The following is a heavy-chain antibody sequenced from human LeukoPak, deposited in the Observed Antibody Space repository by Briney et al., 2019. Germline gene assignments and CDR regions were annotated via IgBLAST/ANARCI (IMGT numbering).Heavy chain of an antibody. V-gene: IGHV3-23*01. CDR3: AKAHSSGWYDYFDY. D-gene: IGHD6-19*01. CDR2: ISGSGDRT. J-gene: IGHJ4*02. Sequence: GGSLRLSCAASGFTFSRYAMSWVRQAPGQGLEWVSPISGSGDRTYYADSVRGRFTISRDNSKNTLYLQVNSLRAEDTAIYYCAKAHSSGWYDYFDYWGQGTVVTVSS. CDR1: GFTFSRYA.